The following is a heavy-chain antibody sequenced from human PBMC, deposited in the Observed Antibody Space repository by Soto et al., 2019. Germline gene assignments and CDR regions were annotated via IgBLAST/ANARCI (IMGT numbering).Heavy chain of an antibody. J-gene: IGHJ4*02. V-gene: IGHV4-39*01. Sequence: QLQLQESGPGLVKPSETLSLTCTVSGASIRSSTYQWGWIRQPPGRGLEWIGSAYYSESTYYNPSLKSRVTISVDTSKNQCSLKVSSVTAEDTAVYYYARHRNWKVDYWGQGTLVTVSS. CDR2: AYYSEST. D-gene: IGHD1-1*01. CDR3: ARHRNWKVDY. CDR1: GASIRSSTYQ.